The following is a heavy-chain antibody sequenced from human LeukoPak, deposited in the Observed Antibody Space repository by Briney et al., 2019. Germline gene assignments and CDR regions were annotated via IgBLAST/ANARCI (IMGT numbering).Heavy chain of an antibody. CDR3: AREGRVTMVRSITNWFDP. CDR2: IYYSGST. D-gene: IGHD3-10*01. Sequence: SETLSLTGTVSGGSISSYYWSWIRQPPGKGLEWIGYIYYSGSTNYNPCLKSRVTISVCTSKNQFSLNLGSVTAAVTAVYYCAREGRVTMVRSITNWFDPWGQGTLVTVP. V-gene: IGHV4-59*01. J-gene: IGHJ5*02. CDR1: GGSISSYY.